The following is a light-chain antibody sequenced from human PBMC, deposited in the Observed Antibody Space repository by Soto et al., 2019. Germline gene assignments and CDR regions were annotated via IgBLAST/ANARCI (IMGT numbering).Light chain of an antibody. CDR3: SSYTSSSTYVV. CDR2: DVS. V-gene: IGLV2-14*01. Sequence: QSALTQPDSVSGSPGQAITISCTGTSSDVGGYNYVSWYQQHPGKSPKLMIYDVSNRPSGVSNRFSGSKSGNTFSLTISGLQAEDEADYYCSSYTSSSTYVVFGGGTKLTVL. J-gene: IGLJ2*01. CDR1: SSDVGGYNY.